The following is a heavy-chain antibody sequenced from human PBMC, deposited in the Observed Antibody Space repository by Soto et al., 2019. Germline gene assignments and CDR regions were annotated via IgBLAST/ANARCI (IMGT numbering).Heavy chain of an antibody. D-gene: IGHD6-13*01. CDR3: AGGLSSSWYWFDP. V-gene: IGHV1-69*13. Sequence: ASVKVSCKASGGTFSSYANGWVRQAPGQGLEWMGGIIPIFGTANYAQKFQGRVTITADESTSTAYMELSSLRSEDTAVYYCAGGLSSSWYWFDPWGQGTLVTVSS. CDR1: GGTFSSYA. J-gene: IGHJ5*02. CDR2: IIPIFGTA.